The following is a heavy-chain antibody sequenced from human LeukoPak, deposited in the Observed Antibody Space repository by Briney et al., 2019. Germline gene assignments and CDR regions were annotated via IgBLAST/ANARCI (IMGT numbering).Heavy chain of an antibody. J-gene: IGHJ3*02. Sequence: GGSLRLSCAASGFTFSSYWMHWVRQAPGKGLVWVSRINGDGSSTTYADSVKGRFTISRDNAKNTLYLQMNSLRAEDTAVYYCAKGIAFDIWGQGTMVTVSS. CDR2: INGDGSST. CDR1: GFTFSSYW. CDR3: AKGIAFDI. V-gene: IGHV3-74*01.